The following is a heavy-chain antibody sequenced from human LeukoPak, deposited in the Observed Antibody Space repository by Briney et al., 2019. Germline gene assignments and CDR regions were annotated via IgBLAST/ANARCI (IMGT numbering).Heavy chain of an antibody. V-gene: IGHV4-34*01. Sequence: PSETLSLTCAVYGGSFSGYYWSWIRQPPGKGLEWIGEINHSGDTNYNPSLKSRVTISIDTSKNQFSLKLTSVTAADTAVYYCARDQNVVVVAAQSPYYFDYWGQGTLVTVSS. CDR3: ARDQNVVVVAAQSPYYFDY. D-gene: IGHD2-15*01. J-gene: IGHJ4*02. CDR2: INHSGDT. CDR1: GGSFSGYY.